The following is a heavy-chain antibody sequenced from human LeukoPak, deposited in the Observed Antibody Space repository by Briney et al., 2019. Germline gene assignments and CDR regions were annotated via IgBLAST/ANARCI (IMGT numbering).Heavy chain of an antibody. V-gene: IGHV4-34*01. CDR2: INHSGST. CDR3: ARSDSWSGYWGPTY. CDR1: GGSFSGYY. D-gene: IGHD3-3*01. Sequence: SETLSLTCAVYGGSFSGYYWSWIRQPPGKGLEWIGEINHSGSTNYNPSLKSRVTISVDTSKNQFSLKLSSVTAADTAVYYCARSDSWSGYWGPTYWGQGTLVTVSS. J-gene: IGHJ4*02.